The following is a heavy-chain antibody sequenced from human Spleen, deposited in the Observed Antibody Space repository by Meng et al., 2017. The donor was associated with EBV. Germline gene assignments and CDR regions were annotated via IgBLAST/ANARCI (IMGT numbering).Heavy chain of an antibody. D-gene: IGHD2-2*01. CDR3: ARGRIVVVPAARVRFDP. V-gene: IGHV4-34*01. CDR2: INHSGST. Sequence: VQLHQGGAGLLKPSETLSLNCAVYGGSFSGYYWSWIRQPPGKGLEWIGEINHSGSTNYNPSLKSRVTISVDTSKNQFSLKLSSVTAADTAVYYCARGRIVVVPAARVRFDPWGQGTLVTVSS. CDR1: GGSFSGYY. J-gene: IGHJ5*02.